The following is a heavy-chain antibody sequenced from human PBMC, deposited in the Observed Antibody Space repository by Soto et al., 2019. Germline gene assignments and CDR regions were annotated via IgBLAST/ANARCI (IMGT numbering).Heavy chain of an antibody. CDR2: IIPIFGTA. V-gene: IGHV1-69*13. CDR1: GGTFSSYA. J-gene: IGHJ6*02. D-gene: IGHD3-22*01. Sequence: AASVKVSCKASGGTFSSYAISWVRQAPGQGLEWMGGIIPIFGTANYAQKFQGRVTITADESTSTAYMELSSLRSEDTAVYYCARGAVVVITTFNYYYGMDVWGQGNTVTVSS. CDR3: ARGAVVVITTFNYYYGMDV.